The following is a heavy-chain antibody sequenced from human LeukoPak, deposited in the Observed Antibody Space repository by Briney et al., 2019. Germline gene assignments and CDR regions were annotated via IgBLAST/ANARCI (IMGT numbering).Heavy chain of an antibody. V-gene: IGHV1-46*01. D-gene: IGHD5-18*01. CDR2: INPNGGST. Sequence: ASVKVSCKASGYTFTTYYIHWVRQAPGQGLEWMGIINPNGGSTSYAQKFQGRVTMTRDTSTSTLYMELSSLRSEDTAVYCCARDPHPDTAMVTSSLGYWGQGTLVTVSS. CDR1: GYTFTTYY. J-gene: IGHJ4*02. CDR3: ARDPHPDTAMVTSSLGY.